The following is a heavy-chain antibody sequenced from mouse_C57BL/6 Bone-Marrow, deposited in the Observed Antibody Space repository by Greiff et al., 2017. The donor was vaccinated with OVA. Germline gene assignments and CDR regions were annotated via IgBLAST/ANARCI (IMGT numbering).Heavy chain of an antibody. Sequence: EVQLQQSGPGLVKPSQSLSLTCSVTGYSITSGYYWNWIRQFPGNKLEWMGYISYDGSNNYNPSLKNRISITRDTSKNQFFLKLNSVTTEDTATYYCARERDLPKAMDYWGQGTSVTVSS. CDR3: ARERDLPKAMDY. D-gene: IGHD5-5*01. V-gene: IGHV3-6*01. CDR2: ISYDGSN. J-gene: IGHJ4*01. CDR1: GYSITSGYY.